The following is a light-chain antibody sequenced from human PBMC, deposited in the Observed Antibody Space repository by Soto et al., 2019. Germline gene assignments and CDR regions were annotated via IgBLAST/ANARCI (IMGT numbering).Light chain of an antibody. CDR1: HSISSW. J-gene: IGKJ1*01. Sequence: DLQMTQSPSTLSASVGDRVTITCRASHSISSWLAWYQQKPGKAPKLLIYKASSLESGVPSRFSCSGSGTEFTLTISSLQPDDFATYYCQQYNSYPWTFGQGTKVEIK. CDR2: KAS. CDR3: QQYNSYPWT. V-gene: IGKV1-5*03.